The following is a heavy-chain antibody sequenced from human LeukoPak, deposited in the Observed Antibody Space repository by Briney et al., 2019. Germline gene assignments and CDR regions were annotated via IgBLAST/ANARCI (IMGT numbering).Heavy chain of an antibody. CDR1: GFTFSDYY. J-gene: IGHJ4*02. CDR2: ISSSGSTI. D-gene: IGHD2-8*01. Sequence: GGSLRLSCAASGFTFSDYYMSWIRQAPGKGLEWVSYISSSGSTIYYADSVKGRFTISRDNAKNSLYLQMNSLRAEDTAVYYCARDPGCGDRYCTNGHFDYWGQGTLVTVSS. V-gene: IGHV3-11*04. CDR3: ARDPGCGDRYCTNGHFDY.